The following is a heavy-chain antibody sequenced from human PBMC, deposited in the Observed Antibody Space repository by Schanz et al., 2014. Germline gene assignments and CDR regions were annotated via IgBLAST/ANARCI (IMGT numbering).Heavy chain of an antibody. J-gene: IGHJ5*02. V-gene: IGHV3-23*04. CDR1: GFTFSTSA. CDR3: TRDVRLDRRGNWFDP. CDR2: ILGLASTT. D-gene: IGHD1-1*01. Sequence: VQLVESGGGVVQPGGSLRLSCAASGFTFSTSAMSWVRQVPGKGLEWVSAILGLASTTYYADSVKGRFTISRDNSKNLLYLQMNSLRAEDTAVYYCTRDVRLDRRGNWFDPWGQGTLVTVSS.